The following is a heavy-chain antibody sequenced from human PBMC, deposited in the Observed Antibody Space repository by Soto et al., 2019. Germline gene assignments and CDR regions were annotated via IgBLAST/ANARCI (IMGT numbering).Heavy chain of an antibody. J-gene: IGHJ6*03. Sequence: SETLSLTCTVSGDSISTFYWSWIRQPPGKGLEWIGYINYSGSTNYNPSLRSRVTISVDTSKNQFSLKLSSVTAADTAVYYCARDGFSREDCSNISCYRNYFYYYYMDVWGKGTTVTVSS. CDR3: ARDGFSREDCSNISCYRNYFYYYYMDV. V-gene: IGHV4-59*01. CDR2: INYSGST. CDR1: GDSISTFY. D-gene: IGHD2-2*01.